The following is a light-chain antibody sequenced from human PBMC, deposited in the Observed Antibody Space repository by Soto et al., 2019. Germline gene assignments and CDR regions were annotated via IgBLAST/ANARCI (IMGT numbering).Light chain of an antibody. CDR3: CSYAGVTWGYV. V-gene: IGLV2-23*02. Sequence: SVVTQPASVSGAPGQSITISCTGTSSDVGAYNLVPWYQHYSGKAPKLLIYEVSQWPSGISDRFSGSKSGNTASLTISGLQAEDEADYYCCSYAGVTWGYVFGTGTKVTVL. J-gene: IGLJ1*01. CDR1: SSDVGAYNL. CDR2: EVS.